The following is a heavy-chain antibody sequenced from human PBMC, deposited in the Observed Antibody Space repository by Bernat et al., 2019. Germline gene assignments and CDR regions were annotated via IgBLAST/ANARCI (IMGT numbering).Heavy chain of an antibody. J-gene: IGHJ4*02. Sequence: QVQLQESGPGLVKPSGTLCLTCAVSGGSVTISNWWSWVRQPPGKGLEWIGEISHSGSANYNPSLKSRVTISVDKSNNQFSLILTSVTAADTAVYYCARGPPGGVDYWGQGTLVTVSS. CDR3: ARGPPGGVDY. D-gene: IGHD1-14*01. CDR1: GGSVTISNW. V-gene: IGHV4-4*02. CDR2: ISHSGSA.